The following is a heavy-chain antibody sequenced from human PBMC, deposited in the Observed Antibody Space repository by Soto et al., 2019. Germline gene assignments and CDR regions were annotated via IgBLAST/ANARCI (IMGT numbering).Heavy chain of an antibody. D-gene: IGHD1-26*01. CDR1: GFTFSSYG. CDR2: ISYDGSNK. V-gene: IGHV3-30*18. J-gene: IGHJ4*02. Sequence: GGSLRLSCAASGFTFSSYGMHWVRQAPGKGLEWVAVISYDGSNKYYADSVKGRFTISRDNSKNTLYLQMNSLRAEDTAVYYCAKESTEKYSGSYFDYWGQGTLVTVSS. CDR3: AKESTEKYSGSYFDY.